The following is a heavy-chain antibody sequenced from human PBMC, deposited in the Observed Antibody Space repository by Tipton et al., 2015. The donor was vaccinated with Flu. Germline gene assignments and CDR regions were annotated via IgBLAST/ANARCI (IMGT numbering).Heavy chain of an antibody. J-gene: IGHJ4*02. V-gene: IGHV4-59*01. CDR1: GGSINYYY. Sequence: LRLSCSVSGGSINYYYWNWIRQPPGKGLEWIGFSFYSGSTSYNPSLQSRVTISVDTSRNQFSLNLRSVTAADTAVYYCARDRGWPASLDYWGQGILVTVSS. CDR2: SFYSGST. D-gene: IGHD3-10*01. CDR3: ARDRGWPASLDY.